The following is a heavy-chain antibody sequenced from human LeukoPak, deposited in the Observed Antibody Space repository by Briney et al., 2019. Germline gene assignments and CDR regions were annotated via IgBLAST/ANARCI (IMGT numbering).Heavy chain of an antibody. CDR3: ARVIPPGSLEWLLGWFDP. J-gene: IGHJ5*02. V-gene: IGHV1-69*13. CDR1: GGTFSSYA. D-gene: IGHD3-3*01. Sequence: ASVKVSCKASGGTFSSYAISWVRQAPGQGLEWMGGIIPIFGTANYAQKFQGRVTITADEPTSTAYMELSSLRSEDTAVYYCARVIPPGSLEWLLGWFDPWGQGTLVTVSS. CDR2: IIPIFGTA.